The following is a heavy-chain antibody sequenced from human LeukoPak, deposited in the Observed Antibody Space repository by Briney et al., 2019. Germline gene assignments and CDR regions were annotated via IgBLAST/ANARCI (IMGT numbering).Heavy chain of an antibody. CDR1: GGTFSSYA. CDR3: AREGADFWSGYYFDY. D-gene: IGHD3-3*01. J-gene: IGHJ4*02. V-gene: IGHV1-69*05. Sequence: SVKVSCXASGGTFSSYAISWVRQAPGQGLEWMGGIIPIFGTANYAQKFQGRVTITTDESTSTAYMELSSLRSEDTAVYYCAREGADFWSGYYFDYWGQGTLVTVSS. CDR2: IIPIFGTA.